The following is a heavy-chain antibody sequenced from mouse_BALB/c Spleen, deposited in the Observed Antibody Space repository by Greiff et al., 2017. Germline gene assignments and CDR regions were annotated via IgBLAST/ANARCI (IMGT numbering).Heavy chain of an antibody. V-gene: IGHV1-5*01. CDR3: TIATMITTGAMDY. D-gene: IGHD2-4*01. Sequence: VHVKQSGAELAQPGASVKMSCKASGYSFTSYWMHWVKQRPGQGLEWIGAIYPGNSDTSYNQKFKGKAKLTAVTSASTAYMELSSLTNEDSAVYYCTIATMITTGAMDYWGQGTSVTVSS. CDR2: IYPGNSDT. J-gene: IGHJ4*01. CDR1: GYSFTSYW.